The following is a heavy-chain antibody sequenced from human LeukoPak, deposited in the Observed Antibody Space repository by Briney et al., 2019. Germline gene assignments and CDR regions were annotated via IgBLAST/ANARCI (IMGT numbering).Heavy chain of an antibody. CDR1: GGSISSSSYY. CDR2: IYYSGST. V-gene: IGHV4-39*07. CDR3: ARGVVPAATLYWYFDL. D-gene: IGHD2-2*01. J-gene: IGHJ2*01. Sequence: PSETLSLTCTVSGGSISSSSYYWGWIRQPPGKGLEWIGSIYYSGSTYCNPSLKSRVTISVDTSKNQFSLKLTSVTAADTAVYYCARGVVPAATLYWYFDLWGRGTLVTVSS.